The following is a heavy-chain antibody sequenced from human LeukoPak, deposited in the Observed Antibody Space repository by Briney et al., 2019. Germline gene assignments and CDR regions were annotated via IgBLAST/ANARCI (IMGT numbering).Heavy chain of an antibody. CDR1: GYTFTSYA. D-gene: IGHD2-15*01. Sequence: ASVKVSCKASGYTFTSYAISWVRQAPGEGLEWMGWISAYNGDTDYAQKLQGRVTMTTDTSTNTACMELRSLRSDDTAVFYCARQQCRGGSCYWGYYFDYWGQGTLVTVSS. CDR2: ISAYNGDT. V-gene: IGHV1-18*01. J-gene: IGHJ4*02. CDR3: ARQQCRGGSCYWGYYFDY.